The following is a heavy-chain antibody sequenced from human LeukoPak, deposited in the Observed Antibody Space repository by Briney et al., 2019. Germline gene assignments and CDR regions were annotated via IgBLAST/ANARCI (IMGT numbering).Heavy chain of an antibody. J-gene: IGHJ4*02. CDR3: ARGYYYYSRGYDEVYIDG. CDR1: GFTLRSYA. V-gene: IGHV3-23*01. Sequence: QPGGSLRLSCAASGFTLRSYAMRWVRQAPGRPLEWVSAISTSGGTTYYSAAVKGRFTISRDDSKNTLYLQMNSLRAEDTAVYYCARGYYYYSRGYDEVYIDGWGQGTLVTV. D-gene: IGHD3-22*01. CDR2: ISTSGGTT.